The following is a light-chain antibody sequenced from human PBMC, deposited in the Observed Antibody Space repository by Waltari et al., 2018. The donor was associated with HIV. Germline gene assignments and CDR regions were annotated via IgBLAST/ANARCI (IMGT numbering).Light chain of an antibody. Sequence: QSALTQPRSVSGSPGQSVTISCTGTSSDVGGYKHVPWYQQHPGKAPKLMIYDVTKRPSGVPDRFSGSKSGNTASLTISGLQAEDEADYFCCSYAGGYTLVFGGGTKLTVL. CDR1: SSDVGGYKH. CDR3: CSYAGGYTLV. V-gene: IGLV2-11*01. J-gene: IGLJ3*02. CDR2: DVT.